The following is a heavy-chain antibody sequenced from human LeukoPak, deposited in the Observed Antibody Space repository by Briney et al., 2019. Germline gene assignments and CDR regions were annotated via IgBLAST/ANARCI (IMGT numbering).Heavy chain of an antibody. CDR2: INHSGST. CDR3: ARVPYSGSRPRAEYFQH. J-gene: IGHJ1*01. V-gene: IGHV4-34*01. CDR1: GGSFSGYY. D-gene: IGHD1-26*01. Sequence: SETLSLTCAVYGGSFSGYYWSWIRQPPGKGLEWIGEINHSGSTNYNPSLKSRVNISVETYKNQFSLKLRSVTAEDQALYFCARVPYSGSRPRAEYFQHWGQGTLVTVSS.